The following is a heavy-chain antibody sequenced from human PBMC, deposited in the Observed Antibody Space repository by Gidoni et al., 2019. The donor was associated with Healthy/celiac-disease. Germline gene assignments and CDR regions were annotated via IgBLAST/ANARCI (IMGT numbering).Heavy chain of an antibody. CDR1: GFPFSSSA. Sequence: EVQLLDSGGGLVQPGGSLRLSCAASGFPFSSSAMSWVRQDPGKGLEWVSAISGSGGSTYYADSVKGRFTISRDNSKNTLYLQMNSLRAEDTAVYYCAKDQGSAAAGTIGFDDWGQGTLVTVSS. D-gene: IGHD6-13*01. CDR3: AKDQGSAAAGTIGFDD. CDR2: ISGSGGST. J-gene: IGHJ4*02. V-gene: IGHV3-23*01.